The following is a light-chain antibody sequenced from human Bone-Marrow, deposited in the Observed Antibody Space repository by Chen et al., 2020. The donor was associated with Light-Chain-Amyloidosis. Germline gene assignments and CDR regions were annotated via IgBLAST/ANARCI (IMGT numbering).Light chain of an antibody. CDR1: SSDVGGHHY. Sequence: QSALTQPPSASGSPGQSVTISCTGTSSDVGGHHYVSWYKQRPVKAPKHLIYEVDKRHSGVPGGCSGSKLGSTASLPVSGLQAEDEAHYFCSSFGGDNKIVFGPGTHFTVL. V-gene: IGLV2-8*01. J-gene: IGLJ1*01. CDR2: EVD. CDR3: SSFGGDNKIV.